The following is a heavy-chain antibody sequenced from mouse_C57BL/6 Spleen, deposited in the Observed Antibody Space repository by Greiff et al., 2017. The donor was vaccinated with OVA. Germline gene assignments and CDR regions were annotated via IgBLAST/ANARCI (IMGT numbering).Heavy chain of an antibody. CDR1: GFSLTSYG. D-gene: IGHD2-4*01. V-gene: IGHV2-2*01. CDR2: IWSGGST. CDR3: ARNHDYDDYYAMDY. Sequence: VQLQPSGPGLVQPSQSLSITCTVSGFSLTSYGVHWVRQSPGKGLEWLGVIWSGGSTDYNAAFISRLSISKDNSKSQVFFKMNSLQADDTAIYYCARNHDYDDYYAMDYWGQGTSVTVSS. J-gene: IGHJ4*01.